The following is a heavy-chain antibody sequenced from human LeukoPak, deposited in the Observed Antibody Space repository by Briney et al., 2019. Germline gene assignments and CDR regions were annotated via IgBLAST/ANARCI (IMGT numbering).Heavy chain of an antibody. D-gene: IGHD6-19*01. J-gene: IGHJ4*02. CDR2: INHSGST. CDR1: GGSFSGYY. CDR3: ARRDISSGWSFDY. V-gene: IGHV4-34*01. Sequence: SETLSLTCAVYGGSFSGYYWSWIRQPPGKGLEWIGEINHSGSTNYNPSLKSRVTISVDTSKNHLSLTIRSVTAADTAVYYCARRDISSGWSFDYWGQGTLVTVSS.